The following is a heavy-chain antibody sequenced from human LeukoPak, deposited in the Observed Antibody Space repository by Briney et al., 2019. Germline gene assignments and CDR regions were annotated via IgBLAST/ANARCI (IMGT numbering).Heavy chain of an antibody. Sequence: PGGSLRLSCAASGFTFSSYSMNWVRQAPGKGLEWVSYISSSSSTIYYADSVKGRFTISRDNAKNSLYLQTNSLRAEDTAVYYCARDSYCGGDCYYSPPFDYWGQGTLVTVSS. D-gene: IGHD2-21*01. J-gene: IGHJ4*02. CDR3: ARDSYCGGDCYYSPPFDY. CDR1: GFTFSSYS. V-gene: IGHV3-48*04. CDR2: ISSSSSTI.